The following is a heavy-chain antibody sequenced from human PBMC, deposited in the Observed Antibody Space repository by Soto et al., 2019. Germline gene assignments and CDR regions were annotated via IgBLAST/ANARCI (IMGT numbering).Heavy chain of an antibody. D-gene: IGHD2-15*01. J-gene: IGHJ5*02. Sequence: QLQLQESGPGLVKPSQTLSLTCTVSGGSISSGDYYWTWIRQPPGKGLEWIGFIYYSGSAYYNPSLKSRVTISVDSSKNLVALKLSSVPAADTAGYYCARGPASVIAATPFTGGWCDPWGQGTLVSVSS. CDR3: ARGPASVIAATPFTGGWCDP. V-gene: IGHV4-30-4*01. CDR1: GGSISSGDYY. CDR2: IYYSGSA.